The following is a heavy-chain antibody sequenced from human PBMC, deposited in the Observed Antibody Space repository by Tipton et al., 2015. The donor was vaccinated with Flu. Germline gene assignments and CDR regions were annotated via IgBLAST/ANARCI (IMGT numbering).Heavy chain of an antibody. Sequence: SLRLSCAPSGFTVSSSYMNWVRQAPGKGLEWVSLIYRDGTTFYADSVKGRFTVSRDDSQNTLYLQMNSLRADDTAVYYCAKGSTDLGDNWGQGTLV. CDR1: GFTVSSSY. CDR2: IYRDGTT. D-gene: IGHD3-10*01. CDR3: AKGSTDLGDN. J-gene: IGHJ4*02. V-gene: IGHV3-66*02.